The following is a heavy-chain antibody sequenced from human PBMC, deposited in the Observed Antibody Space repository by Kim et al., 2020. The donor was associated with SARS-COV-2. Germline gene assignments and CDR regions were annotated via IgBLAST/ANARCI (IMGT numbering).Heavy chain of an antibody. Sequence: DNPSRKRRVNMSVDTTKNQFSLNLSSVTAEDTAIYYCARNRDYYYYYMDVWGKGTPVTVSS. J-gene: IGHJ6*03. V-gene: IGHV4-28*01. CDR3: ARNRDYYYYYMDV.